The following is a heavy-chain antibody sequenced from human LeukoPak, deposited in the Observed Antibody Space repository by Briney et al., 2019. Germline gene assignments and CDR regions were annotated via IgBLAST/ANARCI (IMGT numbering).Heavy chain of an antibody. V-gene: IGHV1-2*06. J-gene: IGHJ5*02. CDR1: VYTFTGYY. CDR2: INPNNGGT. CDR3: ARGESQQLVLDNWFDH. D-gene: IGHD6-13*01. Sequence: ASVKVSCKASVYTFTGYYMHWVRQAPGQGLEWMGRINPNNGGTNYAQKFQGRVTMNRDTSISTTYMELSRLRSDVTTGNSCARGESQQLVLDNWFDHWGQGTLVTVSS.